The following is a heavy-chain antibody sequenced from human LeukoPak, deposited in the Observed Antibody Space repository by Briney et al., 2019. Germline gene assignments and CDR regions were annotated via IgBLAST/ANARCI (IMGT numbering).Heavy chain of an antibody. J-gene: IGHJ6*02. CDR2: ISGSGGST. Sequence: PGGSLRLSCAASGFTFSSYAVSWVRQAPGKGLEWVSAISGSGGSTYYADSVKGRFTISRDNSKNTLYLQMNSLRAEDTAVYYCAKYSSSSNYYYGMDVWGQGTTVTVS. V-gene: IGHV3-23*01. D-gene: IGHD4-11*01. CDR1: GFTFSSYA. CDR3: AKYSSSSNYYYGMDV.